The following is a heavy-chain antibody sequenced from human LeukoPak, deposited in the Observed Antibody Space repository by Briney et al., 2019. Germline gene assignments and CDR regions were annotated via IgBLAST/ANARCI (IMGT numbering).Heavy chain of an antibody. CDR1: GGSISSYY. V-gene: IGHV4-59*08. Sequence: PSETLSLTCTVSGGSISSYYWSWIRQPPGKGLEWIGYIYYSGSTNYNPSLKSRVTISVDTSKNQFSLKLSSVTAADTAVYYCARLGAMGVYFDYWGQGTLVTVSS. CDR3: ARLGAMGVYFDY. J-gene: IGHJ4*02. D-gene: IGHD3-10*01. CDR2: IYYSGST.